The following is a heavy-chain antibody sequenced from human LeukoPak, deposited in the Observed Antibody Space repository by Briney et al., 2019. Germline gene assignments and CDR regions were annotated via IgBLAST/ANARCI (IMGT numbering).Heavy chain of an antibody. CDR3: AREASRCSSTSCYSHYYYYYMDV. J-gene: IGHJ6*03. Sequence: PGGSLRLSCAASGFTFTNYAMSWVRQAPGKGLEWVSLLSGDGGSTYYADSVKGRFTISRDNSKNSLYLQMNSLRTEDTAVYYCAREASRCSSTSCYSHYYYYYMDVWGKGTTVTVSS. CDR2: LSGDGGST. V-gene: IGHV3-43*02. D-gene: IGHD2-2*01. CDR1: GFTFTNYA.